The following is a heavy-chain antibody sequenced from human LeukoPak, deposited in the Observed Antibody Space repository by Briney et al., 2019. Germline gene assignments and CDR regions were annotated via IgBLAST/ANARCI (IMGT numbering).Heavy chain of an antibody. CDR3: ARARGYCSGGSCFRFDY. CDR2: IYYSGST. CDR1: GGSISSYY. V-gene: IGHV4-59*01. Sequence: SETLSLTCTVSGGSISSYYWSWIRQPPGKGLEWIGYIYYSGSTNYNPSPKSRVTISVDTSKNQFSLKLSSVTAADTAVYYCARARGYCSGGSCFRFDYWGQGTLVTVSS. J-gene: IGHJ4*02. D-gene: IGHD2-15*01.